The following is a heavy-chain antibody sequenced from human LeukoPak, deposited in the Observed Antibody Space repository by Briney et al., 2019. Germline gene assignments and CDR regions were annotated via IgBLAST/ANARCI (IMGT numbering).Heavy chain of an antibody. Sequence: SDTLSLTCTVSGVSISSSSYYWGWIRQPPGKGLEWIGSIYYSGSTYYNPSLKSRVTISGDTSKNQFSLKLSSVTAADTAVYYCARHDSSGPYNVFDIWGQGTMVTVSS. CDR1: GVSISSSSYY. V-gene: IGHV4-39*01. J-gene: IGHJ3*02. D-gene: IGHD3-22*01. CDR2: IYYSGST. CDR3: ARHDSSGPYNVFDI.